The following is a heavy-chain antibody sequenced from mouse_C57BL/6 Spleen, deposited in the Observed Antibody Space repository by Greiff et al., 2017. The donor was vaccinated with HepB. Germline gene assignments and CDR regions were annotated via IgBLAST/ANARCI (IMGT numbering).Heavy chain of an antibody. CDR1: GYTVSGYW. V-gene: IGHV1-61*01. Sequence: QVQLQQQGAELVRPVSAVKLSCIASGYTVSGYWMDWVKQRPGQGLEWIGNIYPSDSETHYNQKFKDKATLTVDKSSSTAYMQLSSLTSEDSAVYYCARGNYGNYLAYWGQGTLVTVSA. CDR2: IYPSDSET. J-gene: IGHJ3*01. D-gene: IGHD2-1*01. CDR3: ARGNYGNYLAY.